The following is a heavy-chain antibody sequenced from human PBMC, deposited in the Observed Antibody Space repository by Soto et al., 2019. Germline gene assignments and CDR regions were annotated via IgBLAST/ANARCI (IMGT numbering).Heavy chain of an antibody. CDR3: ARGRWFAP. V-gene: IGHV4-61*01. J-gene: IGHJ5*02. CDR1: GASVTSDNNY. Sequence: QVHLQESGPGLVKPSETLSLTCIVSGASVTSDNNYWGWIRQPPGKGLEWIGYIYYTGRTDFIPTLKSRDTTSVDTARNQFSLTLSSVTPADTAVYYCARGRWFAPWGQGTLVTVSS. CDR2: IYYTGRT.